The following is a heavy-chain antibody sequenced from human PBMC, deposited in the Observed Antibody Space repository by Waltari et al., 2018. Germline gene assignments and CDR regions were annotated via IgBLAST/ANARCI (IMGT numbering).Heavy chain of an antibody. V-gene: IGHV1-69*10. CDR2: IIPIIGIA. J-gene: IGHJ6*03. CDR3: AREAAYNWNDVLYYMDV. Sequence: QVQLVQSGAEVKKPGSSVKVSCKASGGTFSSYAISWVRQAPGQGLEWMGGIIPIIGIANYAQKIKGRVTITADKSTSTAYMERSSRRSEDTAVYYCAREAAYNWNDVLYYMDVWGKGTTVTVSS. D-gene: IGHD1-1*01. CDR1: GGTFSSYA.